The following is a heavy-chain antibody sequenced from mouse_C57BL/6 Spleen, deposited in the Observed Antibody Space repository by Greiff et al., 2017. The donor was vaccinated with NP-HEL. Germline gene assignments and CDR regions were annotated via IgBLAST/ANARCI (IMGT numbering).Heavy chain of an antibody. J-gene: IGHJ1*03. CDR1: GYSITSGYY. Sequence: EVKLMESGPGLVKPSQSLSLTCSVTGYSITSGYYWNWIRQFPGNKLEWMGYISYDGSNNYNPSLHNRISITRDTSKNQFFLKLNSVTTEDTATYYCAREGYYGSSSPPWYFDVWGTGTTVTVSS. CDR3: AREGYYGSSSPPWYFDV. CDR2: ISYDGSN. V-gene: IGHV3-6*01. D-gene: IGHD1-1*01.